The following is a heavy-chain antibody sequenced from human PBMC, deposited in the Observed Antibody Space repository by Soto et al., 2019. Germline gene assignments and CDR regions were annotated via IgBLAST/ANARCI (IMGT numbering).Heavy chain of an antibody. D-gene: IGHD2-2*01. CDR3: AKRPASIITFDY. CDR1: GFTFSNYA. J-gene: IGHJ4*02. V-gene: IGHV3-23*01. Sequence: EVQLLDSGGGLVQPGGSLRLSCAASGFTFSNYAMSWVRQAPGKGLEWASTISGNGGSTYYADSVQGRFTISRDNSKNMLFLQINSLRDDDSAVYFCAKRPASIITFDYWGQGTPVTVSS. CDR2: ISGNGGST.